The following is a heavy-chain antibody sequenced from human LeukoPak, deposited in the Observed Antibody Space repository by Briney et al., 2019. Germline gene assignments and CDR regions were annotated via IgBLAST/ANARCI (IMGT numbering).Heavy chain of an antibody. Sequence: GGSLRLSCAASGFTFSSYGMHWVRQAPGKGLEWVAVIWYDGSNKYYADSVKGRFTISRDNSKNTLYLQMNSLRAEDTAVYYCATTPGYSSSWWIDYWGQGTLVTVSS. V-gene: IGHV3-33*01. J-gene: IGHJ4*02. D-gene: IGHD6-13*01. CDR2: IWYDGSNK. CDR1: GFTFSSYG. CDR3: ATTPGYSSSWWIDY.